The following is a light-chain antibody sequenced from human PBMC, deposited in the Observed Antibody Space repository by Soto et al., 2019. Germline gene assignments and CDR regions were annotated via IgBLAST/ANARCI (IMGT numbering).Light chain of an antibody. CDR3: QSYDNRPSTYV. CDR2: ANS. CDR1: SSTLGVGYD. J-gene: IGLJ1*01. V-gene: IGLV1-40*01. Sequence: QSALTQPPSVSGAPGQTVTISCTGSSSTLGVGYDVHSYQHLPGTAPKLLIYANSRRPAGIPDRFSGSKSGTSASLAITGLQAEDEADYYCQSYDNRPSTYVFGTRTKVTVL.